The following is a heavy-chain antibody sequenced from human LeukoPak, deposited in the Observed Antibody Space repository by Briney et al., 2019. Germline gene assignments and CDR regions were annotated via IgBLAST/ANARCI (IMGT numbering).Heavy chain of an antibody. V-gene: IGHV4-59*12. Sequence: SETLSLTCTVSGGSISSYYWSWIRQPPGKGLEWIGYIYYSGSTNYNPSLKSRVTISLDTSKNQFSLKLSSVTAADTAVYYCARETRNYYDSSGYYMVDYWGQGTLVTVSS. CDR2: IYYSGST. CDR3: ARETRNYYDSSGYYMVDY. J-gene: IGHJ4*02. D-gene: IGHD3-22*01. CDR1: GGSISSYY.